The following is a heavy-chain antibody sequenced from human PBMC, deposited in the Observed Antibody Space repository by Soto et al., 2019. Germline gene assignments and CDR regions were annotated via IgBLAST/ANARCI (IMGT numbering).Heavy chain of an antibody. CDR1: GYTFTIYV. V-gene: IGHV1-18*01. J-gene: IGHJ4*02. CDR2: ISAYNGNT. D-gene: IGHD6-19*01. CDR3: ARDARADIAVAGTADY. Sequence: ASVKGACKASGYTFTIYVIIWVRQTPRQGLEWMGWISAYNGNTNYAQKLQGRVTMTTDTSTSTAYMELRSLRSDDTAVYYCARDARADIAVAGTADYWGQGTLVTVSS.